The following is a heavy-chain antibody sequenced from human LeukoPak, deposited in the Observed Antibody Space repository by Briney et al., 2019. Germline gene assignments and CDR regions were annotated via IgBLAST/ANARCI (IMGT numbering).Heavy chain of an antibody. Sequence: SETLSLACTVSGGSISNYYWSWIRQPPGKGLEWIGYIYYSGSTNYNPSLRSRVTISVDTSKNQFSLKLNSVTAADTAVYYCARSHGSGSYYNLNDYWGQGTLVTVSS. V-gene: IGHV4-59*01. CDR3: ARSHGSGSYYNLNDY. D-gene: IGHD3-10*01. CDR2: IYYSGST. CDR1: GGSISNYY. J-gene: IGHJ4*02.